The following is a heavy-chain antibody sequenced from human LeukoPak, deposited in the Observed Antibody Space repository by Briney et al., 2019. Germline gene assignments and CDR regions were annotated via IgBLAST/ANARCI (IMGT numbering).Heavy chain of an antibody. Sequence: SSETLSLTCTVSGYSISSGYYWGWIRQPPGKGLEWIGSIYHSGSTYYNPSLKSRVTISVDTSKNQFSLKLSSVTAADTAVYYCARSRVAVAGSGRDHRYFDLWGRGTLLTVSS. V-gene: IGHV4-38-2*02. CDR3: ARSRVAVAGSGRDHRYFDL. CDR2: IYHSGST. CDR1: GYSISSGYY. D-gene: IGHD6-19*01. J-gene: IGHJ2*01.